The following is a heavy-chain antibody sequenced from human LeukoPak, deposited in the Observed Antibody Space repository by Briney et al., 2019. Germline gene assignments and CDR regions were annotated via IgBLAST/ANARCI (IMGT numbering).Heavy chain of an antibody. CDR1: AFTFSGYA. D-gene: IGHD3-22*01. V-gene: IGHV3-23*01. CDR2: ISGSGGST. J-gene: IGHJ4*02. CDR3: AKSGYSYDSSGYYYAPYFDY. Sequence: AGSLRLSGAGSAFTFSGYARGWLGQAPGKELVWVSAISGSGGSTYQADPVRGRYTISRDNSQNTLYLQMNSLRAEDTAVYYCAKSGYSYDSSGYYYAPYFDYWGQGTLVTVSS.